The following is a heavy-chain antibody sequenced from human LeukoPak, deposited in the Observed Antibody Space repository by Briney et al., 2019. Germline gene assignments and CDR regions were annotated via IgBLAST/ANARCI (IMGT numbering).Heavy chain of an antibody. Sequence: SETLSLTCTVSGYSISSGYYWGWLRQPPGKGLERTGRIYHSGSTHYNPSLKSRVTISVDTSKNQFSLRLNSVTAADTAVYYCARAQYYYDYIDYWGQGTLVTVSS. CDR1: GYSISSGYY. CDR2: IYHSGST. V-gene: IGHV4-38-2*02. D-gene: IGHD3-22*01. J-gene: IGHJ4*02. CDR3: ARAQYYYDYIDY.